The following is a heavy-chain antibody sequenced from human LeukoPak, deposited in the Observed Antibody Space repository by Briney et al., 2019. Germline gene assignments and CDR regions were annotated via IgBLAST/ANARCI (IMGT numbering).Heavy chain of an antibody. D-gene: IGHD3-22*01. Sequence: SETLSLTCAVYGGSFSGYYWSWIRQPPGKGLEWIGVINHSGSTNYNPSLKSRVTISVDTSKNQFSLRLSSVTAADTAVYYCAGYYYDSSGYYTFDYWGQGTLVTVSS. CDR1: GGSFSGYY. CDR2: INHSGST. V-gene: IGHV4-34*01. J-gene: IGHJ4*02. CDR3: AGYYYDSSGYYTFDY.